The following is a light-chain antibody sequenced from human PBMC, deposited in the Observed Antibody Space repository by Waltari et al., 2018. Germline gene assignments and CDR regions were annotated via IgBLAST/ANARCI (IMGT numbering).Light chain of an antibody. CDR2: DAS. J-gene: IGKJ1*01. CDR3: QQYKDLPRT. V-gene: IGKV1-33*01. Sequence: DIQMTQSPSSMSASVGDRVSITCQASQDISIYLSWYQQKPGKAPKVLIYDASNLETGVPSRFTGSRSGTDFIFTISSLQPEDIATYYCQQYKDLPRTFGQGTKVEIK. CDR1: QDISIY.